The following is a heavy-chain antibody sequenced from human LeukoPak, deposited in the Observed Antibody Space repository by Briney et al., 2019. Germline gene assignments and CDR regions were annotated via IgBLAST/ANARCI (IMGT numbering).Heavy chain of an antibody. Sequence: ASVKVSGKASEYTFTGYYMHWVRQAPGQGLEWMGWINPNTGGTNYAQKFQGRVSMTRDTSISTAYMELSRLRSDDTAVYYCAREFSGLYFDYWGQGTLVTVSS. CDR3: AREFSGLYFDY. CDR1: EYTFTGYY. V-gene: IGHV1-2*02. CDR2: INPNTGGT. D-gene: IGHD3-10*01. J-gene: IGHJ4*02.